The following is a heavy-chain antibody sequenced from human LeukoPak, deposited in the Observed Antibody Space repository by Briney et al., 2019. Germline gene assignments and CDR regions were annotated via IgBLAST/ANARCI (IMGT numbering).Heavy chain of an antibody. V-gene: IGHV1-69*13. CDR3: ARVAHRPGDREDYYYGMDV. CDR2: IIPIIGTA. Sequence: GASVKVSCKASGGSLSSYAISWVRQAPGQGLEWMGGIIPIIGTANYAQKFQGRVTITADESTSTAYMELSSLRSEDTAVYYCARVAHRPGDREDYYYGMDVWGQGTTVTVSS. CDR1: GGSLSSYA. D-gene: IGHD3-16*01. J-gene: IGHJ6*02.